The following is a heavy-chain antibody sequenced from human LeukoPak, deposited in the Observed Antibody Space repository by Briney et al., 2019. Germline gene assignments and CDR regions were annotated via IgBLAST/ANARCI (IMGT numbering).Heavy chain of an antibody. D-gene: IGHD2-15*01. CDR3: AGEYCSGGTCRQGFDY. Sequence: ASVKVSCKASGYTLTGYYMHWVRQAPGQGLEYMGWINPNSGDTNHAQNFQGRVTLTRDTSISTAYMELSSLRSDDSALYYCAGEYCSGGTCRQGFDYWGQGTLVTVSS. CDR2: INPNSGDT. CDR1: GYTLTGYY. J-gene: IGHJ4*02. V-gene: IGHV1-2*02.